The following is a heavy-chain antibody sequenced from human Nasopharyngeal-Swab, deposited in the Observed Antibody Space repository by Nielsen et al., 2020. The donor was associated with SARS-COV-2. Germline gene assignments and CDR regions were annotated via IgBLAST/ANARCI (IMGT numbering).Heavy chain of an antibody. V-gene: IGHV4-59*01. Sequence: RQAPGKGLEWIGYIHYSGSTNYNPSLKSRVTISVDTSKNQFSLKLSSVTAADTAVYYCARVLGSIVVVPAAMPVYAFDIWGQGTMVTVSS. CDR3: ARVLGSIVVVPAAMPVYAFDI. CDR2: IHYSGST. J-gene: IGHJ3*02. D-gene: IGHD2-2*01.